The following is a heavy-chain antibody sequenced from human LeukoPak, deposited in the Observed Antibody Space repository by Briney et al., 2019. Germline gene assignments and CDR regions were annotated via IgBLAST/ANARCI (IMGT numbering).Heavy chain of an antibody. J-gene: IGHJ4*02. CDR3: ARGRFRSVVKGYYFDY. Sequence: PSETLSLTCAVYGGSFSGYYWSWIRQPPGKGLEWIGEINHSGSTNYNPSLKSRVTISVDTSKNQFSLKLSSVTAADTAVYYCARGRFRSVVKGYYFDYWGQGTLVTVSS. CDR2: INHSGST. V-gene: IGHV4-34*01. D-gene: IGHD2-21*01. CDR1: GGSFSGYY.